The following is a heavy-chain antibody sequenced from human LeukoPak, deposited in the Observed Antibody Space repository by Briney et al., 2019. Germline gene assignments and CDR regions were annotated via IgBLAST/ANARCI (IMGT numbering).Heavy chain of an antibody. CDR1: GGSFSGYY. V-gene: IGHV4-34*01. D-gene: IGHD6-13*01. J-gene: IGHJ5*02. CDR3: ARLPIAAAGTSWFDP. CDR2: INHSGST. Sequence: SETLSLTCAVYGGSFSGYYWSWIRQPPGKGLEWIGEINHSGSTNYNPSLESRVTISVDTSKNQFSLKLDSVTAADTAVYYCARLPIAAAGTSWFDPWGQGTLVTVSS.